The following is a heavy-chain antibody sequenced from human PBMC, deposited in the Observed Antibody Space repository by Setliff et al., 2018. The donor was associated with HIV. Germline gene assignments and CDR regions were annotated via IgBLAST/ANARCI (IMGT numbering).Heavy chain of an antibody. D-gene: IGHD5-12*01. CDR3: ARVASDYDYGWLDP. V-gene: IGHV3-74*03. Sequence: GGSLRLSCAASGFTFSTYWMHWVRQAPGKGLVWVPHINNDGRKTTYADSVKGRFTVSRDNAKNTLYLQMNSLGAEDTAVYYCARVASDYDYGWLDPWGQGTLVTVSS. CDR1: GFTFSTYW. J-gene: IGHJ5*02. CDR2: INNDGRKT.